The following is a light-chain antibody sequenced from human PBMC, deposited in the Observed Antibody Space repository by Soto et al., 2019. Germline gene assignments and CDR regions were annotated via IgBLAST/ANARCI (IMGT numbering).Light chain of an antibody. CDR2: DNN. J-gene: IGLJ1*01. CDR3: ASWDSSLSAGV. CDR1: SSNIGNNL. Sequence: QSVLTQPPSVSAAQGQEVTISCSGSSSNIGNNLVSWYQQLPGTAPKLLISDNNNRPSGIPDRFSGSKSGTSATLGITGLQTGDEADYYCASWDSSLSAGVFGTGTQLTVL. V-gene: IGLV1-51*01.